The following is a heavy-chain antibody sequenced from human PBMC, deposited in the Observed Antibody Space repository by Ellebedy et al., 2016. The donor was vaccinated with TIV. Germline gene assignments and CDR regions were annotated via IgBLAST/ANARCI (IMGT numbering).Heavy chain of an antibody. CDR3: ARDLPASPYCSGGSCYSYYYGMDV. CDR1: GFTFSSYA. Sequence: GGSLRLXXAASGFTFSSYAMHWVRQAPGKGLEWVAVISYDGSNKYYADSVKGRFTISRDNSKNTLYLQMNSLRAEDTAVYYCARDLPASPYCSGGSCYSYYYGMDVWGQGTTVTVSS. D-gene: IGHD2-15*01. J-gene: IGHJ6*02. CDR2: ISYDGSNK. V-gene: IGHV3-30*04.